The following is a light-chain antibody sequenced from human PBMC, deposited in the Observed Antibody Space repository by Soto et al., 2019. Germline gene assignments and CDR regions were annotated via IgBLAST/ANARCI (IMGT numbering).Light chain of an antibody. J-gene: IGKJ1*01. CDR2: AAS. Sequence: LINKTQSPFFSAPGDGATITSRAIQGISSYLAWYQQKPGKAPKLLIYAASTLQSGVPSRFSGSGSGTDFTLTISCLQSEDFATYYCQQYYSYPPTFGQGTKVDIK. V-gene: IGKV1-8*01. CDR3: QQYYSYPPT. CDR1: QGISSY.